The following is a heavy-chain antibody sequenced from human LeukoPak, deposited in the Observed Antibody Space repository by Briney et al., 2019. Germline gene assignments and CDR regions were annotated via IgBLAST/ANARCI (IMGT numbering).Heavy chain of an antibody. CDR3: ARVRGGSGRSYAADAFDI. J-gene: IGHJ3*02. CDR2: INSDARST. Sequence: GGSLRLSCAASGFTFSNYWMHWVRQAPGKGLVWVSRINSDARSTSCADSVKGRFTISRDNAKNTLYLQMNSLRAEDTAVYYCARVRGGSGRSYAADAFDIWGQGTTVTVSS. CDR1: GFTFSNYW. V-gene: IGHV3-74*01. D-gene: IGHD1-26*01.